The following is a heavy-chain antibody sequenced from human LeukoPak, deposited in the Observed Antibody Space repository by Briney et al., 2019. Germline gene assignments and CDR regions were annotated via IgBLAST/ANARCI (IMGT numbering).Heavy chain of an antibody. D-gene: IGHD6-19*01. Sequence: TSETLSLTCSVSGGSVGSNYWSWVRQPPGKGLEWIGYISYSGDTKYNPSLKSRLSMSVDTSMNQCSLMLTSVTAADTAVYYCARGSGWYPHWGQGTLVTVSS. J-gene: IGHJ1*01. CDR3: ARGSGWYPH. V-gene: IGHV4-59*02. CDR2: ISYSGDT. CDR1: GGSVGSNY.